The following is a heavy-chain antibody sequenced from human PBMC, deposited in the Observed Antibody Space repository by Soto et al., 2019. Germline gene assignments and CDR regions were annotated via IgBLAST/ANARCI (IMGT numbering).Heavy chain of an antibody. Sequence: QVQLVESGGGLVRPGGSLRLSCEASGFTFRDNYMTWLRQAPGKGLEWLSYIDSSTKYTKYADSVKGRFTISRDNAKNSLYLQMNSLRADDTAVYYCAREYYYTMDVWGQGTMVTVSS. V-gene: IGHV3-11*05. J-gene: IGHJ6*02. CDR2: IDSSTKYT. CDR1: GFTFRDNY. CDR3: AREYYYTMDV.